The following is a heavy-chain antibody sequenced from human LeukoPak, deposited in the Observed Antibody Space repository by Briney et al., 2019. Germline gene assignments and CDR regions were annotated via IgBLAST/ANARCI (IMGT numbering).Heavy chain of an antibody. D-gene: IGHD1-26*01. CDR2: FSGSGGST. J-gene: IGHJ4*02. V-gene: IGHV3-23*01. Sequence: GGSLRLSCAASGFTFSSYAMSWVGQAPGKGLEWVSAFSGSGGSTSYAASVKGRFTISRDNSKNTLYLQMNSLRAEDTAVYYCAKVIVGATYYFDYWGQGTLVTVSS. CDR3: AKVIVGATYYFDY. CDR1: GFTFSSYA.